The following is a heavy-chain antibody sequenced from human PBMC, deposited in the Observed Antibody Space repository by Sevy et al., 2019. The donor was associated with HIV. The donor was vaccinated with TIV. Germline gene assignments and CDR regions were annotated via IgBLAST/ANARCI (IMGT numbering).Heavy chain of an antibody. CDR1: GYTFNNYI. J-gene: IGHJ4*02. V-gene: IGHV1-3*04. CDR3: ARDFCSGGSCYSAFVY. D-gene: IGHD2-15*01. CDR2: VNTASGDT. Sequence: ASVKVSCKGSGYTFNNYIIYWVRQAPGQSLEWMGWVNTASGDTKYSQMFQGRVIITTDTSARTVYMELNNLRSEDTAFYFCARDFCSGGSCYSAFVYWGQGTLVTVSS.